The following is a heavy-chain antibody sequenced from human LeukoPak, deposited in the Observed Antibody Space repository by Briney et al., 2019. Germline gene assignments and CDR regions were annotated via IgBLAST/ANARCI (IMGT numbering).Heavy chain of an antibody. CDR2: IYTSEST. J-gene: IGHJ5*02. V-gene: IGHV4-61*02. D-gene: IGHD5/OR15-5a*01. Sequence: SQTLSLTCTVSGGSLTSGSYDWSWIRQPAGKGLEWIGRIYTSESTDHNPSLKSRDTISQDTCKNPLYPKTSTLTAADTAVYYCAREGYNFYGAQASWGQGTLVTVSS. CDR3: AREGYNFYGAQAS. CDR1: GGSLTSGSYD.